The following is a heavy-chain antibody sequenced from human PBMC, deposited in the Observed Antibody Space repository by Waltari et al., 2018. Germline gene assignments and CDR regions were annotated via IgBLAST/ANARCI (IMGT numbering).Heavy chain of an antibody. J-gene: IGHJ4*02. V-gene: IGHV1-69*01. Sequence: QVQLVQSGAEVKKPGSSVKVSCKASGGTFSSYAISWVRQAPGQGLEWMGGIIPIFGTPHYAQQFQGRVTITADEFTSTAYMELSSLRSEDTAVYYCAITTSGSETQGYFDYWGQGTLVTVSS. CDR1: GGTFSSYA. CDR2: IIPIFGTP. CDR3: AITTSGSETQGYFDY. D-gene: IGHD1-26*01.